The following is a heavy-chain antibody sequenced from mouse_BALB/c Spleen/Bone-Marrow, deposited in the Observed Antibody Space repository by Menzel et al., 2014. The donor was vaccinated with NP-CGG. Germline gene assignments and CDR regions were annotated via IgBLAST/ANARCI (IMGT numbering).Heavy chain of an antibody. V-gene: IGHV2-9*02. J-gene: IGHJ3*01. CDR2: IWADGST. Sequence: VMLVESGPGLVAPSQSLSITCTVSGFSLTSYGVHWVRQPPGKGLEWLGVIWADGSTNYNSALMSRLSIGKDNSKNQVFSKMNSLQTDDTAMYYCARTARATTGFAYWGQGTLVTVSA. CDR1: GFSLTSYG. CDR3: ARTARATTGFAY. D-gene: IGHD3-2*01.